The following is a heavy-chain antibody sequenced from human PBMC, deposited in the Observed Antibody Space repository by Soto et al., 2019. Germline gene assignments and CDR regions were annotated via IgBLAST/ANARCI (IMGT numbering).Heavy chain of an antibody. Sequence: PGESLKISCTGSGYSFSTYWIAWVRQMPRKGLEWMGIIYPGDSDTRYIPSFQGQVTISADTSTKTAYLQWSSLKASDTAIYYCARLPQFRWFGALTSRAYYFNYWGPGTLVTVSS. J-gene: IGHJ4*02. V-gene: IGHV5-51*01. CDR3: ARLPQFRWFGALTSRAYYFNY. D-gene: IGHD3-10*01. CDR1: GYSFSTYW. CDR2: IYPGDSDT.